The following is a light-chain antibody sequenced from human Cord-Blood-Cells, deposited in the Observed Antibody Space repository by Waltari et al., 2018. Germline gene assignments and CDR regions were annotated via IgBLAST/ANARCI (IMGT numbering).Light chain of an antibody. CDR3: AAWDDSLNAWV. V-gene: IGLV1-44*01. CDR1: SSNIGSNT. Sequence: QSVLTQPPSASGTPGQRVTISCSGSSSNIGSNTVNWYQQLPGTAPQLLIDSNNPRPSRVPDRCSGSKSGTSASLAISGLQSEDEADYYCAAWDDSLNAWVFGGGTKLTVL. CDR2: SNN. J-gene: IGLJ3*02.